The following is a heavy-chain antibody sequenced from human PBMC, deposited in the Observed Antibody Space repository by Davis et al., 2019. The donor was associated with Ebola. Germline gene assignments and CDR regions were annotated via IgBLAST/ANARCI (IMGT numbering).Heavy chain of an antibody. Sequence: ASVKVSCKASGYTFTNYYMHWVRQAPGQGLEWMGMINPNDGRTIYAQKFQGRVTVTRDTSTTTVYMDLNSLRAEDTALYYCAKNKTTVTQYWYLDLWGRGTLVTVSS. CDR3: AKNKTTVTQYWYLDL. CDR2: INPNDGRT. V-gene: IGHV1-46*01. D-gene: IGHD4-17*01. CDR1: GYTFTNYY. J-gene: IGHJ2*01.